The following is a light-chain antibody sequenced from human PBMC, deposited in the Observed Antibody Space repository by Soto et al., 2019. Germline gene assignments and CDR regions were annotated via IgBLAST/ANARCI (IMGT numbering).Light chain of an antibody. V-gene: IGKV1-5*03. Sequence: DIPMTQSPSTLSASVGDRVTITCRASQNINKWLAWYQQKPGKAPKLLIFEASVLEGGVPSRFSGSGYGTEFTLTISSLQPDDSATYYCQQYNSYSLYSFGQGTKLESK. CDR2: EAS. J-gene: IGKJ2*03. CDR3: QQYNSYSLYS. CDR1: QNINKW.